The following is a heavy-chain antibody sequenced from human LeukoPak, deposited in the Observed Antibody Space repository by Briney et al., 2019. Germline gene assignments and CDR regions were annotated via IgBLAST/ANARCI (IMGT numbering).Heavy chain of an antibody. CDR3: ARDRARATDILTGYPDY. CDR1: RYTFTSYY. J-gene: IGHJ4*02. D-gene: IGHD3-9*01. V-gene: IGHV1-46*01. CDR2: INPSGGST. Sequence: ASVKVSCKASRYTFTSYYMHWVRQAPGQGLEWMGIINPSGGSTSYAQKFQGRVTMTRDTSTSTVYMGLSSLRSEDTAVYYCARDRARATDILTGYPDYWGQGTLVTVSS.